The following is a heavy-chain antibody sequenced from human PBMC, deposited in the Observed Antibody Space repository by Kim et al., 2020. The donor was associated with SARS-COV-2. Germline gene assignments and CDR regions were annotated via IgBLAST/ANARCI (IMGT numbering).Heavy chain of an antibody. D-gene: IGHD3-22*01. CDR3: ARLRYYDSSGYYNFDY. J-gene: IGHJ4*02. Sequence: PLKSRVTISVDTSKNQFSLRLSSVTAADTAVYYCARLRYYDSSGYYNFDYWGQGTLVTVSS. V-gene: IGHV4-39*01.